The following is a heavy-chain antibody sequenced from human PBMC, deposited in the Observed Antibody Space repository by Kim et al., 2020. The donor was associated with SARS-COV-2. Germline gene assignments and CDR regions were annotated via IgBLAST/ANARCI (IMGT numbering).Heavy chain of an antibody. V-gene: IGHV1-8*01. Sequence: KSGSTGSAQKFQGRVTISRDTSTNTAYMELNSLRVEDTAVYYCARGERLDSWGQGTMVTVSS. CDR2: KSGST. CDR3: ARGERLDS. J-gene: IGHJ4*02. D-gene: IGHD1-26*01.